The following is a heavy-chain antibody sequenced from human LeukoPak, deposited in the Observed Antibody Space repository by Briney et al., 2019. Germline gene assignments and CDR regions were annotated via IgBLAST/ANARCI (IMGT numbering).Heavy chain of an antibody. V-gene: IGHV4-34*01. CDR1: GGFISSYY. CDR2: INRSGST. D-gene: IGHD1-7*01. CDR3: ARGFILELELHQGFDY. Sequence: SETLSLTCPVSGGFISSYYWSWIRQPPGKWRGWNGEINRSGSTNYIPSVKSRVTILVDTYKNQFSLKLSAVTAADTAVYYCARGFILELELHQGFDYWGQGTLVTVSS. J-gene: IGHJ4*02.